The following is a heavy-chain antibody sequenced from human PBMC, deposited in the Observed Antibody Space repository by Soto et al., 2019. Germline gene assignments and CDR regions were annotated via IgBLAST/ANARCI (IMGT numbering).Heavy chain of an antibody. J-gene: IGHJ4*02. Sequence: PGESLKISCKASGYDFTSYWIGWVRQKPGKGLEWMAMIYPGDSDTRDSPSFQGQVTISADKSTSTAYLQWSNLKASDTAMYYCARLKRDGYNYSPLYYWGQGTLVTVSS. CDR1: GYDFTSYW. CDR2: IYPGDSDT. V-gene: IGHV5-51*01. CDR3: ARLKRDGYNYSPLYY. D-gene: IGHD5-12*01.